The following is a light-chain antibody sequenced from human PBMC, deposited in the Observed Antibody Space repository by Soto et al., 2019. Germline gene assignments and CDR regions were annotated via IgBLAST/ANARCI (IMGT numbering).Light chain of an antibody. V-gene: IGKV3-20*01. Sequence: EIVLTQSPGPLSLSPGERATLSCRASQSVTSNYLAWYQQKPGQAPRLLVYGASSRATGISDRFSGSGSGTDVTLTISRLEPEDFAGYCCHHYVSPPITFGQRTRLEI. CDR2: GAS. CDR1: QSVTSNY. CDR3: HHYVSPPIT. J-gene: IGKJ5*01.